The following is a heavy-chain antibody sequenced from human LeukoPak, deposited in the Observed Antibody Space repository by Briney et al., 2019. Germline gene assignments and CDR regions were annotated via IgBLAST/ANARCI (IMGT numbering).Heavy chain of an antibody. CDR3: AREWRGIASHFHGMDV. V-gene: IGHV3-13*01. CDR1: GFSFSTYD. D-gene: IGHD6-6*01. Sequence: GGSLRLSCVASGFSFSTYDMYWVRQAAGRGLEWVSALGTNGDAYYLGSVRGRFTISRENVKNSLYLQMNSLGVEDTAVYYCAREWRGIASHFHGMDVWGQGTTVTVSS. J-gene: IGHJ6*02. CDR2: LGTNGDA.